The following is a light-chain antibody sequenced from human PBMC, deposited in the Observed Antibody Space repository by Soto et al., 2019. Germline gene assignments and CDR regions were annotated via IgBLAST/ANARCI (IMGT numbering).Light chain of an antibody. Sequence: EIVMTQSPATLSVSPGERATLSCRASQSVGSKLAWYQQKPGQAPRLLMYGASTRATGIPARFSGSGSGAEFTLTISSLQSEDLAVYYGQQYNNLPPWTFGQGTKVEIK. CDR3: QQYNNLPPWT. CDR1: QSVGSK. J-gene: IGKJ1*01. V-gene: IGKV3-15*01. CDR2: GAS.